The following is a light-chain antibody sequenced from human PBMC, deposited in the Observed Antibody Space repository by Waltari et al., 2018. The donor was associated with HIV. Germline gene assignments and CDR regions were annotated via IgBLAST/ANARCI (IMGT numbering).Light chain of an antibody. CDR3: SSYGDSLKVL. CDR1: SSDIGPYDF. CDR2: EVT. V-gene: IGLV2-8*01. J-gene: IGLJ2*01. Sequence: QSALTQPPSASGSLGQSVTIPCTGSSSDIGPYDFVSWFQQHPHSAPKLLLYEVTRRPSTVSDRFSGSRSGNTAFLTVAGLQPDDEATYFCSSYGDSLKVLFGGGTNVTVL.